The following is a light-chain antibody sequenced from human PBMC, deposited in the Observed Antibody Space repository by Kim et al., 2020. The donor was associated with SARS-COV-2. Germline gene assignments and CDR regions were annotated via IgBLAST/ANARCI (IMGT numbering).Light chain of an antibody. J-gene: IGLJ2*01. V-gene: IGLV3-19*01. CDR3: KSRDSSGKVV. CDR2: GKN. CDR1: SLRSYY. Sequence: SSELTQDPAVSVALGQTVRITCQGDSLRSYYASWYQQKPGQAPVIVIYGKNNRPSGIPDRFSGSSSGNTASLTITGAQAEDEADYYCKSRDSSGKVVFGGGTKLTVL.